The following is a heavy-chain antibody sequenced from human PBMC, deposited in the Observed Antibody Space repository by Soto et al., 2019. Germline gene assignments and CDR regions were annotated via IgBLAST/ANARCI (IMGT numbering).Heavy chain of an antibody. CDR1: GYSFTSYW. CDR2: IYPGDSDT. CDR3: AMSNSSSWYSGGYYYGMDV. D-gene: IGHD6-13*01. Sequence: PGESLKISCKGSGYSFTSYWIGWVRQMPGKGLEWMGIIYPGDSDTRYSPSFQGQVTISADKSISTAYLQWSSLKASDTAMYYCAMSNSSSWYSGGYYYGMDVWGQGTTVTVSS. J-gene: IGHJ6*02. V-gene: IGHV5-51*01.